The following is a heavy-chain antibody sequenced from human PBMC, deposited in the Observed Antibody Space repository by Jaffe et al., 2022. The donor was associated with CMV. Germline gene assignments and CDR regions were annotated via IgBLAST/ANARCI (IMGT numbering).Heavy chain of an antibody. CDR2: IKQDGSEK. D-gene: IGHD4-17*01. Sequence: EVQLVESGGGLVQPGGSLRLSCAGSGFTFRSYWMSWVRQAPGKGLEWVANIKQDGSEKHYMDSVKGRFTISRDNAKNSLYLQMNSLRVGDTAVYYCATPTGGEIPAFDSWGQGTLVTVSS. CDR1: GFTFRSYW. V-gene: IGHV3-7*03. CDR3: ATPTGGEIPAFDS. J-gene: IGHJ4*02.